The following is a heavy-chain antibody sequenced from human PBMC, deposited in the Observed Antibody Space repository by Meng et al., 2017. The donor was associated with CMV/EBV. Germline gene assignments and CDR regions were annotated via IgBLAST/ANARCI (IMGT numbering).Heavy chain of an antibody. CDR1: GGSISSSSYY. Sequence: LPLRESGPGLVKPSATLSLTCTVSGGSISSSSYYWGWIRQPPGKGLEWIGSIYYSGSTYYNPSLKSRVTISVDTSKNQFSLKLSSVTAADTAVYYCARDAGHYDILTGYSYWGQGTLVTVSS. J-gene: IGHJ4*02. D-gene: IGHD3-9*01. CDR2: IYYSGST. V-gene: IGHV4-39*07. CDR3: ARDAGHYDILTGYSY.